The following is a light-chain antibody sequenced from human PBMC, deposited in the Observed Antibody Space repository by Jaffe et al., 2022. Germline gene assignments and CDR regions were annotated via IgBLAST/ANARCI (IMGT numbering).Light chain of an antibody. CDR2: GAS. J-gene: IGKJ4*01. V-gene: IGKV3-20*01. CDR3: QYYADSPLT. CDR1: QSVGNSR. Sequence: EIVLTQSPGTLSLSPGERATLSCRASQSVGNSRLAWYQQKPGQAPRLLIYGASSRVADISDRFSGSGSGTDFTLTISRLEPEDFAVYYCQYYADSPLTFGGGTKVEIK.